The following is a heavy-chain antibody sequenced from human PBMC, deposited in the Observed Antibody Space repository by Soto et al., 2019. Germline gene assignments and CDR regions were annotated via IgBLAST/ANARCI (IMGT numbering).Heavy chain of an antibody. V-gene: IGHV2-5*02. CDR1: GFSLNTSGVG. CDR3: ARAVGEFLDAWVWFDP. Sequence: QITLKESGPTLVKPTQTLPLTCTFSGFSLNTSGVGVGWIRQPPGKALGWLALIYWDDDKRYSPSLKSRLTITKDTTKNQVVLTMTNMDPVDTATYCCARAVGEFLDAWVWFDPWGQGTLVTVSS. J-gene: IGHJ5*02. D-gene: IGHD3-10*01. CDR2: IYWDDDK.